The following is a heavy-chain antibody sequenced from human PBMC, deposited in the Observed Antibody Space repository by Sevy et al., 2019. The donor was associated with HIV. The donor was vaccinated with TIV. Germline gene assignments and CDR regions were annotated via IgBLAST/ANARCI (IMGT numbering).Heavy chain of an antibody. CDR1: GFTFSSYA. Sequence: GGSLRLSCSASGFTFSSYAMHWVRQAPGKGLEYVSAISSNGGSTYYEDSVKGRFTISRDNSKNTLYLQMSSLRAEDTAFYYCVKDLMITFGGVIATDYWGQGTLVTVSS. J-gene: IGHJ4*02. V-gene: IGHV3-64D*06. CDR2: ISSNGGST. CDR3: VKDLMITFGGVIATDY. D-gene: IGHD3-16*02.